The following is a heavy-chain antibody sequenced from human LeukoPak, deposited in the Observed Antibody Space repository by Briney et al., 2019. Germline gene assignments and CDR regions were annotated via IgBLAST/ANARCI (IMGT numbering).Heavy chain of an antibody. J-gene: IGHJ4*02. Sequence: PSETLSLTCAVYGGSFGGYYWSWIRQPPGKGLEWIGEINHSGSTNYNPSLKSRVTISVDTSKNQFSLKLSSVTAADTAVYYCARGLGGVPAAYYFDYWGQGTLVTVSS. CDR1: GGSFGGYY. CDR3: ARGLGGVPAAYYFDY. D-gene: IGHD2-2*01. CDR2: INHSGST. V-gene: IGHV4-34*01.